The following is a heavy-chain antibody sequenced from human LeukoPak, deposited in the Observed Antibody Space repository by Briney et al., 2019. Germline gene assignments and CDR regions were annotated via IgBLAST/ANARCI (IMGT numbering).Heavy chain of an antibody. CDR2: IYYSGST. CDR1: GGSISSYY. V-gene: IGHV4-59*01. Sequence: SETLSLTCTVSGGSISSYYWSWIRQPPGKGLEWIGYIYYSGSTNYNPSLKSRVTISVDTSKNQFSLKLSSVTAADTAVYYCARAGRSSGWSNWFDPWGQGTLVTVSS. CDR3: ARAGRSSGWSNWFDP. D-gene: IGHD6-19*01. J-gene: IGHJ5*02.